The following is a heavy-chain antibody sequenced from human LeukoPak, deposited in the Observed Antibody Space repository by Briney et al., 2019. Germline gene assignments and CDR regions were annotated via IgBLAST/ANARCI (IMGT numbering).Heavy chain of an antibody. J-gene: IGHJ4*02. V-gene: IGHV1-2*02. CDR1: GYTFTGYC. D-gene: IGHD6-19*01. Sequence: ASVKVSCKASGYTFTGYCMHWVRQAPGQGLEWMGWINPNSGGTNYAQKFQGRVTMTRDTSISTAYMELSRLRSDDTAVYYCARVLDSSGWYLEGYYFDYWGQGTLVTVSS. CDR2: INPNSGGT. CDR3: ARVLDSSGWYLEGYYFDY.